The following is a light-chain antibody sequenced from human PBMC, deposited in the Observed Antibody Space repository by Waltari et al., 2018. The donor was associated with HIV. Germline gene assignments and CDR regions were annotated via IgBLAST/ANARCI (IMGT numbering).Light chain of an antibody. J-gene: IGKJ1*01. V-gene: IGKV4-1*01. Sequence: DIVMTQSPDSLAVSLAERATITCKSSQSVLYSSNNKNYLAWYQKKPGQPPKLLIYWASTREFGVPDRFSGSGSGTDFTLTISSLQAEDVAVYYCHQSYITPWTFGRGTKVEIK. CDR3: HQSYITPWT. CDR1: QSVLYSSNNKNY. CDR2: WAS.